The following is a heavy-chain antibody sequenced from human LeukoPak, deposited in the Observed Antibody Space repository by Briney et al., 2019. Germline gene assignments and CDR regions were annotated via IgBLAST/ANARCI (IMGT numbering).Heavy chain of an antibody. D-gene: IGHD5-12*01. CDR2: ISYDGSNK. Sequence: GRSLRLSCAASGFTFSSYAMHWVRQAPGKGLEWVAVISYDGSNKYYADSVKGRFTISRDNSKNTLYLQMNSLRAEDTAVYYCAADLSGYDDAFDIWGQGTMVTVSS. V-gene: IGHV3-30*14. J-gene: IGHJ3*02. CDR3: AADLSGYDDAFDI. CDR1: GFTFSSYA.